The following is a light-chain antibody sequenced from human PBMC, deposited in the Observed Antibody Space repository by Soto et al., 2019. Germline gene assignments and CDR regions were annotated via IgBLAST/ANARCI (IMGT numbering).Light chain of an antibody. Sequence: EIVLTQSPGTLSLSPGDRAPLXWRASQTVSSSYLAWYQQKPGQAPRLLIYGASSRATGIPDRFSGSGSGTDFTLTISRQEPEDFAVYYCQQYGTSPQTFGQGTKVDIK. CDR2: GAS. CDR1: QTVSSSY. J-gene: IGKJ1*01. V-gene: IGKV3-20*01. CDR3: QQYGTSPQT.